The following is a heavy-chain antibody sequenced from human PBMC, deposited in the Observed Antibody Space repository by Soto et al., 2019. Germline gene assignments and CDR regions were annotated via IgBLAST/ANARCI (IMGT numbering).Heavy chain of an antibody. CDR2: INVGNGNT. Sequence: GASVKVSCKASGYKFSSYAIHWVRQAPGQRLEWMGWINVGNGNTKYSQKFHDRVTIIRDASADTAYMEVSSLRSEDTALYYCAKGRSYYYYYGVDVWGQGTTVTVSS. V-gene: IGHV1-3*01. J-gene: IGHJ6*02. CDR1: GYKFSSYA. CDR3: AKGRSYYYYYGVDV.